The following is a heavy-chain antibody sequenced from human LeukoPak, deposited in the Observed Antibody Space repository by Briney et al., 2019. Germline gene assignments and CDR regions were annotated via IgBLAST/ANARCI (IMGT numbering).Heavy chain of an antibody. D-gene: IGHD3-22*01. CDR3: ASHYDTSGYHYFDF. CDR1: GFTFSRYA. Sequence: GRSLRLSCAASGFTFSRYAMHWVRQAPGKGLEWVAVISYDGSNKYYADSVKGRFTISRDSPKNTLYLQMNSLRAEDTAVYYCASHYDTSGYHYFDFRGQGTLVTVSS. CDR2: ISYDGSNK. V-gene: IGHV3-30-3*01. J-gene: IGHJ4*02.